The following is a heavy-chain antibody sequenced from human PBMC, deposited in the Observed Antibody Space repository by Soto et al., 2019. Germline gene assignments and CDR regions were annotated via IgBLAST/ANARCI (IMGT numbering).Heavy chain of an antibody. D-gene: IGHD6-19*01. CDR1: GFTFSSYA. J-gene: IGHJ6*02. Sequence: QVQLVESGGGVVQPGRSLRLSCAASGFTFSSYAMHWVRQAPGKGLEWVAVISYDGSNKYYADSVKGRFTISRDNSKNTLYLQMNSLRAEDTAVYYCARDPPLGYSSGWYYFYYYGMDVWGQGTTVTVSS. CDR2: ISYDGSNK. V-gene: IGHV3-30-3*01. CDR3: ARDPPLGYSSGWYYFYYYGMDV.